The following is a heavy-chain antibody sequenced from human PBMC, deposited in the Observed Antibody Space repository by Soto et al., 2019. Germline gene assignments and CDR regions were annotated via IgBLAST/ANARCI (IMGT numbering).Heavy chain of an antibody. J-gene: IGHJ6*02. CDR2: FDPEDGET. D-gene: IGHD3-22*01. CDR3: ARKGRNLYYYDSSGYYHSYYYYGMDV. Sequence: GASVKVSCKVSGYTLTELSMHWVRQAPGKGLEWMGGFDPEDGETIYAQKFQGRVTMTEDTSTDTAYMELSSLRSEDTAVYYCARKGRNLYYYDSSGYYHSYYYYGMDVWGQGTTVTVSS. CDR1: GYTLTELS. V-gene: IGHV1-24*01.